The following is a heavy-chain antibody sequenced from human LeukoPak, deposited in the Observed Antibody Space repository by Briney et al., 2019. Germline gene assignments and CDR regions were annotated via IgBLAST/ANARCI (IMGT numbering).Heavy chain of an antibody. J-gene: IGHJ4*02. V-gene: IGHV1-2*02. CDR3: ARVLVAGRRGNHYFDY. CDR2: INPNSGGT. Sequence: ASVKVSCKASGYTFTGYYMHWVRQAPGQGLEWMGWINPNSGGTNYAQKFQGRVTMTRDTSISTAYMELSRLRSDDTAVYYCARVLVAGRRGNHYFDYWGQGTLVTVSS. CDR1: GYTFTGYY. D-gene: IGHD6-19*01.